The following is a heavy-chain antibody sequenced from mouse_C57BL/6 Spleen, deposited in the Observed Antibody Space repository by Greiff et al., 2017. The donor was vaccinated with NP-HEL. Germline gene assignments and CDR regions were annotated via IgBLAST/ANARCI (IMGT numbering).Heavy chain of an antibody. J-gene: IGHJ1*03. Sequence: VQLQQPGAELVKPGASVKLSCKASGYTFTSYWMHWVKQRPGQGLEWIGMIHPNSGSTNYNEKFKSKATLTVDKSSSTAYMQLSSLTSEDSAVYYCARADFQRYFDVWGTGTTVTVSS. CDR2: IHPNSGST. CDR3: ARADFQRYFDV. CDR1: GYTFTSYW. V-gene: IGHV1-64*01.